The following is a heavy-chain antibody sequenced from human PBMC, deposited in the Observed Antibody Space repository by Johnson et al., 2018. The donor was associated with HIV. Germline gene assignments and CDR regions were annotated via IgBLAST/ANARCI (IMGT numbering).Heavy chain of an antibody. J-gene: IGHJ3*02. V-gene: IGHV3-30*02. D-gene: IGHD3-16*02. CDR1: GFTLSSSG. CDR2: TRYDGNTK. CDR3: ARGPIADDAFDI. Sequence: QVQLVESGGGAVQPGGSLRLPCVASGFTLSSSGMHWVRQPPGKGLEWVAFTRYDGNTKYYADSVKGRFTISRDNSKNTLYLQMNSLRAEDTAVYFCARGPIADDAFDIWGQGTMVTVSS.